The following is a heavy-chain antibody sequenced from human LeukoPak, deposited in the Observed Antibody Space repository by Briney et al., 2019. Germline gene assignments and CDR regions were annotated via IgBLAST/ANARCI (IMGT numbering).Heavy chain of an antibody. Sequence: GRSLRLSCAASGFAFSTYAMHWVRQAPGKGLEWVATISYDANDKYYGDSVKGRFAISRDNSRNTLYLQMNSLRPEDAGVYYCAKDLSAGPVNPFFDSWGQGALVSVSS. CDR3: AKDLSAGPVNPFFDS. J-gene: IGHJ4*02. V-gene: IGHV3-30*09. CDR1: GFAFSTYA. D-gene: IGHD4-17*01. CDR2: ISYDANDK.